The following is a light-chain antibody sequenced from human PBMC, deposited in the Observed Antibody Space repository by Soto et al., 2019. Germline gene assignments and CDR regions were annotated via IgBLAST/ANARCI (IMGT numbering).Light chain of an antibody. J-gene: IGKJ1*01. CDR1: QSVSSN. V-gene: IGKV3-15*01. CDR3: QQYYKCPWT. CDR2: GAS. Sequence: IVMEHSPATLFGSAGERAALSFRASQSVSSNLAWYQQKRGQAPRIPTYGASSRATGIPASFSGSGSGTEFTLTISGLQSEDSAVYYCQQYYKCPWTFGQGTKVDIK.